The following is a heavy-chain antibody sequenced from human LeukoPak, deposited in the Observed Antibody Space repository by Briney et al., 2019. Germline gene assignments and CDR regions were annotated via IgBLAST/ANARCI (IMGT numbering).Heavy chain of an antibody. CDR3: ARDRKYCSSTSCYADFDY. J-gene: IGHJ4*02. V-gene: IGHV3-7*01. Sequence: PGGSLTLSCSASGFTLGIYWVSWVRQAPGKGLERVANIKQDESQKHYVDSVKGRFTISRDNAKNSLYLQMNSLRAEDTAVYYCARDRKYCSSTSCYADFDYWGQGTLVTVSS. D-gene: IGHD2-2*01. CDR2: IKQDESQK. CDR1: GFTLGIYW.